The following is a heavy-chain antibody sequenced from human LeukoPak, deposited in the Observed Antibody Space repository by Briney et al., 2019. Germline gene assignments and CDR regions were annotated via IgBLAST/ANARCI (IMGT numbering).Heavy chain of an antibody. V-gene: IGHV1-18*01. CDR3: ARGDYDYVGYYFDY. CDR1: GYTLTSYG. Sequence: VASVKVSCKASGYTLTSYGISWVRQAPGQGLEWMGWISAYNGNTNYAQKLQGRVTMTTDTSTSTAYMELRSLRSDDTAVYYCARGDYDYVGYYFDYWGQGTLVTVSS. D-gene: IGHD3-16*01. J-gene: IGHJ4*02. CDR2: ISAYNGNT.